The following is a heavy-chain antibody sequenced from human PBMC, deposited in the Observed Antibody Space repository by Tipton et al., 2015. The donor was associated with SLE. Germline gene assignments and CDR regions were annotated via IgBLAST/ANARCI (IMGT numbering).Heavy chain of an antibody. D-gene: IGHD3-10*01. CDR1: GYSISSGYY. J-gene: IGHJ4*02. CDR2: IYHSGST. V-gene: IGHV4-38-2*01. CDR3: ARGWAARLLWFGESKGHFDY. Sequence: TLSLTCAVSGYSISSGYYWGWIRQPPGRGLEWFWSIYHSGSTYYNPSLKSRVTISVDTSKNQFSLKLSSVTAADTAVYYCARGWAARLLWFGESKGHFDYWGQGTLVTVPS.